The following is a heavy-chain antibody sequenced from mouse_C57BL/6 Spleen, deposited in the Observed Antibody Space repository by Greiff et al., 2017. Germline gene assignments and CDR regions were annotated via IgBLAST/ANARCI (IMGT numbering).Heavy chain of an antibody. Sequence: VQLQQSGPVLVKPGASVKMSCKASGYTFTDYYMNWVKQSHGKSLEWIGVINPYNGGTSYNQKFKGKSTLTVDKSSSTAYMQLSSLTSEDSAVYYCARAYYSNRGYYAMDYWGQGTSVTVSS. J-gene: IGHJ4*01. V-gene: IGHV1-19*01. D-gene: IGHD2-5*01. CDR1: GYTFTDYY. CDR2: INPYNGGT. CDR3: ARAYYSNRGYYAMDY.